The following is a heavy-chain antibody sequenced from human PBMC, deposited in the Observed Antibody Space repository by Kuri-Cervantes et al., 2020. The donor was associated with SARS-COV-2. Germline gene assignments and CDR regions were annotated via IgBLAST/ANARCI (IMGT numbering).Heavy chain of an antibody. J-gene: IGHJ4*02. Sequence: SVKVSCKASGGTFSSYAISWERQAPGQGLEWMGRIIPIFGTANYAQKFQGRVTITADESTSTAYMELSSLRSEDTAVYYCARGSSGWFPYYYFDYWGQGTLVTVSS. CDR1: GGTFSSYA. D-gene: IGHD6-19*01. CDR3: ARGSSGWFPYYYFDY. CDR2: IIPIFGTA. V-gene: IGHV1-69*13.